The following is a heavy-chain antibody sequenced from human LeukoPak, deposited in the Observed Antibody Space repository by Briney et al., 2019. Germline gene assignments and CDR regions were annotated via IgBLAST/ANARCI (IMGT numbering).Heavy chain of an antibody. CDR2: IYYSGST. V-gene: IGHV4-39*07. Sequence: PSETLSLTCTVSGGSISSSSYYWGWIRQPPGKGLEWIGSIYYSGSTYYNPSLKSRVTISVDTSKSQFSLKLSSVTAADTAVYYCARSRDIVVVPAAIGLNWFNPWGQGTLVTVSS. CDR1: GGSISSSSYY. D-gene: IGHD2-2*01. CDR3: ARSRDIVVVPAAIGLNWFNP. J-gene: IGHJ5*02.